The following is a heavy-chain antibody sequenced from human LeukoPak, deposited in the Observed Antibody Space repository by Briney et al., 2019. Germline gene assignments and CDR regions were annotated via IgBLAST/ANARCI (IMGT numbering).Heavy chain of an antibody. V-gene: IGHV1-69*01. CDR3: ARKPYCGGGCYYNWFDP. J-gene: IGHJ5*02. CDR2: IIPIFGTA. D-gene: IGHD2-21*02. CDR1: GGTFSSYA. Sequence: VKVSCKASGGTFSSYAISWVRQAPGQGLEWMGGIIPIFGTANYAQKFQGRVTITADESTSTAYMELSSLRPEDTAVYFCARKPYCGGGCYYNWFDPWGQGTLVTVSS.